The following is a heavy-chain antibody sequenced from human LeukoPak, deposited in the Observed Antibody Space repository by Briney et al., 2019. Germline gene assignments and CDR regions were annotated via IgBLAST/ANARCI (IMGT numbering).Heavy chain of an antibody. V-gene: IGHV3-21*01. CDR2: ISSSSSYI. CDR1: GFTFSSYS. J-gene: IGHJ4*02. CDR3: ARDKIVGATHFDY. Sequence: GGSLRLSCAASGFTFSSYSMNWVRQAPGKGLEWVSLISSSSSYIYYADSVKGRFTISRDNAKNSLYLQMNSLRAEDTAVYYCARDKIVGATHFDYWGQGALVTVSS. D-gene: IGHD1-26*01.